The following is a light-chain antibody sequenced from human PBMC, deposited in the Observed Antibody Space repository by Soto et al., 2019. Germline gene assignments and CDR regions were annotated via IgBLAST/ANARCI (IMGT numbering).Light chain of an antibody. Sequence: QSALTQPASVSGSPGQSITISCTGTSSDVGGYNYVSWYQQHPGKAPKLMIYDVSIRPSGVSNRFSGSKSGNTASLTISGLQAEDEADYYCSSYTSSSNLDVFGTGTKVTVL. CDR3: SSYTSSSNLDV. CDR2: DVS. V-gene: IGLV2-14*01. CDR1: SSDVGGYNY. J-gene: IGLJ1*01.